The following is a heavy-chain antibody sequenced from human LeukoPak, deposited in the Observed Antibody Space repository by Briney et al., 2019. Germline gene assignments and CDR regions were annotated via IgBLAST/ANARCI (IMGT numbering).Heavy chain of an antibody. V-gene: IGHV3-9*01. CDR1: GFTFYDYA. CDR2: ISWNSGSI. Sequence: GGSLRLSCAASGFTFYDYAMHWVRQAPGKGMEWVSGISWNSGSIGYADSVKGRFTISRDNAKNSLYLQMNSLRAEDTALYYCAIGPGGCSSTSCYGGFDYWGQGTLVTVSS. J-gene: IGHJ4*02. CDR3: AIGPGGCSSTSCYGGFDY. D-gene: IGHD2-2*01.